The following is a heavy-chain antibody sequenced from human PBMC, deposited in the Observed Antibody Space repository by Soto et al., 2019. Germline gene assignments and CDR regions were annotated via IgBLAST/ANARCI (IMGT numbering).Heavy chain of an antibody. CDR2: INAGNGNT. D-gene: IGHD3-22*01. CDR1: GYTFTSYA. V-gene: IGHV1-3*01. Sequence: ASVKVSCKASGYTFTSYAMHWVRQAPGQRLEWMGWINAGNGNTKYSQKFQGRVTITRDTSASTAYMGLSSLRSEDTAVYYCARNLYYYDSSGYTAHYYYYYGMEVRGQGTTVTVSS. CDR3: ARNLYYYDSSGYTAHYYYYYGMEV. J-gene: IGHJ6*02.